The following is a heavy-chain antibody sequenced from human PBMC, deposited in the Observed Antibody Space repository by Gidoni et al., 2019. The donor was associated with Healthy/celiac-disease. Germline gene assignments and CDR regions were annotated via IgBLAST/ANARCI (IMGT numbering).Heavy chain of an antibody. Sequence: QVQLVQSGAEVKKPGSSVKVSCKASGGTFSSYAISWVQQAPGQGLEWMGRIIPILGIANYAQKFQGRVTITADKSTSTAYMELSSLRSEDTAVYYCASCPGDILTGYSSNWFDPWGQGTLVTVSS. D-gene: IGHD3-9*01. V-gene: IGHV1-69*09. CDR2: IIPILGIA. J-gene: IGHJ5*02. CDR3: ASCPGDILTGYSSNWFDP. CDR1: GGTFSSYA.